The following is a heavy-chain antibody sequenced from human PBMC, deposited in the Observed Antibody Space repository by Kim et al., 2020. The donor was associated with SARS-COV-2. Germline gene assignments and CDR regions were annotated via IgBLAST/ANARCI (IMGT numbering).Heavy chain of an antibody. D-gene: IGHD6-19*01. CDR1: GFTFSTYW. CDR3: ALILRGSSSAWTSNY. CDR2: IKEDGSET. Sequence: GGSLRLSCEASGFTFSTYWMAWVRQAPGKGLEWVANIKEDGSETYYVDSVKGRFTISRDNAKNSLYLQMNSLRAEDTAVYYCALILRGSSSAWTSNYWGQGTVVTVSS. V-gene: IGHV3-7*03. J-gene: IGHJ4*02.